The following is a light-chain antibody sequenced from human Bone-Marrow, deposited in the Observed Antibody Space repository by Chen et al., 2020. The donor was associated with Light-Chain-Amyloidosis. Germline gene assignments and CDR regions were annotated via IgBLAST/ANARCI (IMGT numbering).Light chain of an antibody. V-gene: IGKV3-11*01. Sequence: EIVLTQSPATLSLSPGERATLSCRPSQSVSSYLAWYQQKPGQAPGLLIYDASNRATGIPARFSGSGSGTDFTLTISSLEPEDFAVYYCQQRSNWPLTFGGGTKVEIK. J-gene: IGKJ4*01. CDR2: DAS. CDR3: QQRSNWPLT. CDR1: QSVSSY.